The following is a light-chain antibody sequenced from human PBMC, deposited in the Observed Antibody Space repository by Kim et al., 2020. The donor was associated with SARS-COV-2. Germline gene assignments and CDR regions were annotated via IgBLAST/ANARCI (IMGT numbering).Light chain of an antibody. V-gene: IGLV3-21*04. CDR3: QLWDSSSAYGV. J-gene: IGLJ2*01. CDR2: FDN. Sequence: SYELTQPPSVSVSPGKTATLTCAGDTIGSKGVYWYQQRPGQAPMVVIYFDNDRPSGIPDRFSGSNSGDTATLTISRVEAEDEADYFCQLWDSSSAYGVFG. CDR1: TIGSKG.